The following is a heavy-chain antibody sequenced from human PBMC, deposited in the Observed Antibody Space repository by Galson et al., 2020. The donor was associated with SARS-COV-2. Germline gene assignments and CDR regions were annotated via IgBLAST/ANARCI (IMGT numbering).Heavy chain of an antibody. D-gene: IGHD3-10*01. V-gene: IGHV2-5*02. CDR2: LYWDDDK. CDR3: AHLKSLLWFGGDAVDS. CDR1: GFSLSTSGVG. J-gene: IGHJ3*02. Sequence: SGPTLVKPTQTLTLTCTFSGFSLSTSGVGVGWIRQPPGKALEWLALLYWDDDKRYSPSLKSRLTITKDTSKNQVVLKMTNMDPVDTATYYCAHLKSLLWFGGDAVDSGGQGTMGTVSS.